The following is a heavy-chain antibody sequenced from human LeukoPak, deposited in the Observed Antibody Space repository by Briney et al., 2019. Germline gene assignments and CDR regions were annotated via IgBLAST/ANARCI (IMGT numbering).Heavy chain of an antibody. CDR1: GGSIRSYY. V-gene: IGHV4-59*12. D-gene: IGHD3-10*01. CDR2: IYYSGST. Sequence: SETLSLTCTVSGGSIRSYYWSWIRQPPGKGLEWIGYIYYSGSTNYNPSLKSRVTISVDTSKNQFSLKLSSVTAADTAVYYCARIPLFYYYGSGSPHNYYFDYWGQGTLVTVSS. J-gene: IGHJ4*02. CDR3: ARIPLFYYYGSGSPHNYYFDY.